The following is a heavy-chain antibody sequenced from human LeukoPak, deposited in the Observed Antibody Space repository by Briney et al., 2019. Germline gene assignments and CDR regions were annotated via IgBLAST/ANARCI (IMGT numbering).Heavy chain of an antibody. Sequence: PSETLSLTCTVSGGSISSGSYYWGWIRQPPGKGLEWIGSIYYSGSIYYNPSLKSRVTISVDTSKNQFSLKLSSVTAADTAVYYCARDKGDYGDYYWFDPWGQGTLVTVSS. D-gene: IGHD4-17*01. CDR3: ARDKGDYGDYYWFDP. J-gene: IGHJ5*02. CDR2: IYYSGSI. V-gene: IGHV4-39*07. CDR1: GGSISSGSYY.